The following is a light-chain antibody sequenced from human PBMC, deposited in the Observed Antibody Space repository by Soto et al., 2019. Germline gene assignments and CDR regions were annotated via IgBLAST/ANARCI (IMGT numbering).Light chain of an antibody. CDR3: QSYDSTLSARYV. CDR2: ANI. V-gene: IGLV1-40*01. Sequence: QSVLTQPPSVSGAPGQRVTISCTGSSSNIGAGYDVHWYQQRPGTAPKLLIFANINRPSGGPDRFSGSKSGTSASLAITGLQAEDEGDYYCQSYDSTLSARYVFGTGTKVTVL. CDR1: SSNIGAGYD. J-gene: IGLJ1*01.